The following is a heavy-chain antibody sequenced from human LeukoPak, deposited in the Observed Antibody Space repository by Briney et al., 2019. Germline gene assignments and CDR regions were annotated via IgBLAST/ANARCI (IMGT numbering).Heavy chain of an antibody. CDR2: IDAGNGRT. CDR3: ARVIPGYSSGWGGRFDY. D-gene: IGHD6-19*01. Sequence: ASVKVSCKASVYDFTKYAVQWVRQAPGQRLEWIGWIDAGNGRTKYSQDFQGRVTITRDTSASIAYMELSSLRSDDMAVYYCARVIPGYSSGWGGRFDYWGQGTLVTVPS. V-gene: IGHV1-3*03. CDR1: VYDFTKYA. J-gene: IGHJ4*02.